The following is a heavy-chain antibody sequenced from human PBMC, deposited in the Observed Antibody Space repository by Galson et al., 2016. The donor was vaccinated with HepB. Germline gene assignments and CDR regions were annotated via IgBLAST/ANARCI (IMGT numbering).Heavy chain of an antibody. Sequence: SLRLSCAASGFTLSNYWMGWVRQTPGKGLEWVASINRDGREQKYVDSVKGRFTISRDNSKNTLYLQMNSLRAEDTAVYYCTKDQYSATYSNAHIEHWGQGILVTVSS. V-gene: IGHV3-7*01. D-gene: IGHD1-26*01. CDR1: GFTLSNYW. J-gene: IGHJ4*02. CDR2: INRDGREQ. CDR3: TKDQYSATYSNAHIEH.